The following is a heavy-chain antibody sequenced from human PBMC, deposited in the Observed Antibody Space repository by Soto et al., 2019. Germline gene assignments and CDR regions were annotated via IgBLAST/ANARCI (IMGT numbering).Heavy chain of an antibody. J-gene: IGHJ4*02. D-gene: IGHD6-13*01. CDR3: ARDRSSSWYWDFDY. CDR2: ISYDGSNK. Sequence: QVQLVESGGGVVQPGRSLRLSCAASGFTFSSYAMHWVRQAPGKGLEWVAVISYDGSNKYYADSMKGRFTISRDNSKNTLYLQMNSLRAEDTAVYYCARDRSSSWYWDFDYWGQGTLVTVSS. V-gene: IGHV3-30-3*01. CDR1: GFTFSSYA.